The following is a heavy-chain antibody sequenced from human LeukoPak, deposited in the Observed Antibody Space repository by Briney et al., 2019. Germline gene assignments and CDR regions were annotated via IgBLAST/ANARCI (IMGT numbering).Heavy chain of an antibody. CDR2: ISSSSSCI. CDR1: GFTFTNFA. D-gene: IGHD3-10*01. Sequence: NAGGSLRLSCAASGFTFTNFAMSWVRQAPGKGLEWVSSISSSSSCIYYADSVKGRFTISRDNAKNSLYLQMNSLRAEDTAVYYCARDGSTYYHHNWFDPWGQGTLVTVSS. CDR3: ARDGSTYYHHNWFDP. J-gene: IGHJ5*02. V-gene: IGHV3-21*01.